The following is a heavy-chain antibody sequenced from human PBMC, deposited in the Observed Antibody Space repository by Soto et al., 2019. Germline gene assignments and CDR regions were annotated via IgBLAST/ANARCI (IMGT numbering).Heavy chain of an antibody. CDR3: AKDARIAVPGTYYYYYYMDV. V-gene: IGHV3-9*01. CDR2: ISWNSGSI. D-gene: IGHD6-19*01. J-gene: IGHJ6*03. CDR1: GFTFDDYA. Sequence: DVQLVESGGGLVQPGRSLRLSCAASGFTFDDYAMHWVRQAPGKGLEWVSGISWNSGSIGYADSVKGRFTISRDNAKNSLYLQMNSLRAEDTALYYCAKDARIAVPGTYYYYYYMDVWGKGTTVTVSS.